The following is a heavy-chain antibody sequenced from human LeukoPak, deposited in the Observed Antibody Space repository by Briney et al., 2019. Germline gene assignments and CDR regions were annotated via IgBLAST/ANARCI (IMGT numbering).Heavy chain of an antibody. J-gene: IGHJ4*02. Sequence: PGTTLSLSCAASGFTFSSYGMHWVRQAPRQGLELVALIRYDEINTYYAASVKSRFTISRDNSKSTLYLQRNSLRAEHTAVYYCEKEMARHDYGYYYFDYWGQGTLVTVSS. CDR2: IRYDEINT. CDR3: EKEMARHDYGYYYFDY. D-gene: IGHD4-17*01. V-gene: IGHV3-33*06. CDR1: GFTFSSYG.